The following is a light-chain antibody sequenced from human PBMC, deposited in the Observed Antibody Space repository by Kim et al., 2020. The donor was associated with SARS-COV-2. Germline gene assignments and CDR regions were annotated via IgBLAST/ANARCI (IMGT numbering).Light chain of an antibody. Sequence: GQSVTIPCTGTSSDVGGYNYVSWYQQHPGKAPKLMIYDVSKRPSGVPDRFSGSKSGNTASLTISGLQAEDEADYYCCSYAGSYPWVFGGGTQLTVL. V-gene: IGLV2-11*01. J-gene: IGLJ3*02. CDR1: SSDVGGYNY. CDR3: CSYAGSYPWV. CDR2: DVS.